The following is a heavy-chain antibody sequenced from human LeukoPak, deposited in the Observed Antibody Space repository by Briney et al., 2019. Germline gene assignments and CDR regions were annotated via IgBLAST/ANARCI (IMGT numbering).Heavy chain of an antibody. CDR1: GFTFSSYW. CDR3: ARDKYSYGYLGFDY. D-gene: IGHD5-18*01. Sequence: GGSLRLSCAASGFTFSSYWMSWVRQAPGKGLEWVANIKQDGSEKYYVDSVKGRFTISRDNAKNSLYLQMNSLRAEDTAVYYCARDKYSYGYLGFDYWGQGTLVTVSS. CDR2: IKQDGSEK. J-gene: IGHJ4*02. V-gene: IGHV3-7*01.